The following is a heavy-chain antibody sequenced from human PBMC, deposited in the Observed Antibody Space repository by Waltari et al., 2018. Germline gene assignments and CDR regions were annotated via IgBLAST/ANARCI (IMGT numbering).Heavy chain of an antibody. D-gene: IGHD6-19*01. CDR1: GGSISSHY. J-gene: IGHJ4*02. V-gene: IGHV4-59*11. Sequence: QVQLQESGPGLVKPSETLSLTCTVSGGSISSHYWSWIRQPPGKGLEWIGYIYYSGSTNYNPSLKSRVTISVDTSKNQFSLKLSSVTAADTAVYYCARGGWYLFDYWGQGTLVTVSS. CDR3: ARGGWYLFDY. CDR2: IYYSGST.